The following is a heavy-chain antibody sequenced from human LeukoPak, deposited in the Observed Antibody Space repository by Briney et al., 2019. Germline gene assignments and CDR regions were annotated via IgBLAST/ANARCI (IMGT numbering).Heavy chain of an antibody. Sequence: ASVKVSCKASGYTFTSYGISWVRQAPGQGLEWMGGIIPIFGTANYAQKFQGRVTITTDESTSTAYMELSSLRSEDTAVYYCAGLRQWLYYFDYWGQGTLVTVSS. V-gene: IGHV1-69*05. J-gene: IGHJ4*02. CDR2: IIPIFGTA. CDR3: AGLRQWLYYFDY. CDR1: GYTFTSYG. D-gene: IGHD6-19*01.